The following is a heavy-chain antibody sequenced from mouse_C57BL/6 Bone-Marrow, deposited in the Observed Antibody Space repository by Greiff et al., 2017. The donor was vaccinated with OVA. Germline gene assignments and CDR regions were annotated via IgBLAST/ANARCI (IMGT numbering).Heavy chain of an antibody. Sequence: QVQLQQPGAELVKPGASVKLSCKASGYTFTSYWMHWVKQRPGQGLEWIGMIHPNSGSTNYNEKFKSKATLTVDKSSSTAYMQLSSLTSEDSAVYYCAVLLRDPYWYFDVWGTGTTVTVSS. J-gene: IGHJ1*03. CDR1: GYTFTSYW. CDR2: IHPNSGST. D-gene: IGHD1-1*01. CDR3: AVLLRDPYWYFDV. V-gene: IGHV1-64*01.